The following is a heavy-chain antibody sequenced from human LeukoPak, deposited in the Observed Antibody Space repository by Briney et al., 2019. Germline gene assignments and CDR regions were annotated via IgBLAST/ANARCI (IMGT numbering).Heavy chain of an antibody. CDR3: ARRYCSSTSCYYLDC. V-gene: IGHV1-2*02. CDR2: INPNSGGT. D-gene: IGHD2-2*01. Sequence: ASVKVSCKASGYTFTDYYMHWVRQAPGQGLEWMGWINPNSGGTNYSQKFQGRVTMTRDTSISTAYMELSRLRSDDTAAYYCARRYCSSTSCYYLDCWGQGTLVTVSS. J-gene: IGHJ4*02. CDR1: GYTFTDYY.